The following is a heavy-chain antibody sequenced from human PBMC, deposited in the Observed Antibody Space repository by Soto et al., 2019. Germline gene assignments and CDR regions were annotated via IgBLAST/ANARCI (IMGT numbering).Heavy chain of an antibody. Sequence: QLQLQESGPGLVKPSETLSLTCTVSGGSISSSSYYWGWIRQPPGKGLEWIGSIYYSGGTYYNPSLKSRVTISVDTSKNQFSLKLSSVTAADTAVYYCARRPYYDFWSGYLPRPADPYYGMDVWGQGTTVTVSS. CDR1: GGSISSSSYY. J-gene: IGHJ6*02. CDR3: ARRPYYDFWSGYLPRPADPYYGMDV. V-gene: IGHV4-39*01. CDR2: IYYSGGT. D-gene: IGHD3-3*01.